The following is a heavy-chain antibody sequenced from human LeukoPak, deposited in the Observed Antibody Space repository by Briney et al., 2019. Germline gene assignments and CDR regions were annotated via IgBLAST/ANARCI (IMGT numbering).Heavy chain of an antibody. CDR3: ARGIAAAGGRWFDP. CDR1: GYTFTDYY. J-gene: IGHJ5*02. CDR2: INPNSGGT. Sequence: GASVKVSCKASGYTFTDYYMHWVRQAPGQRLEWMGWINPNSGGTNYAQQFQGRVTMTRDTSISTAYMELSNLRSDDTAVYYCARGIAAAGGRWFDPWGQGTLVTVSS. D-gene: IGHD6-13*01. V-gene: IGHV1-2*02.